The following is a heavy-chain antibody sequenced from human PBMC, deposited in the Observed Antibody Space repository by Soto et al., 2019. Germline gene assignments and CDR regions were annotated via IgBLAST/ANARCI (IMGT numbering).Heavy chain of an antibody. D-gene: IGHD2-15*01. V-gene: IGHV3-48*02. J-gene: IGHJ5*02. CDR3: ASGRVGNWFDP. Sequence: GGSLRLSCAASGFTFSSYSMNWVRQAPGKGLEWVSYISSSSTIYYADSVKGRFTISRDNAKNSLYLQMNSLRDEDTAVYYCASGRVGNWFDPWGQGTLVTVSS. CDR2: ISSSSTI. CDR1: GFTFSSYS.